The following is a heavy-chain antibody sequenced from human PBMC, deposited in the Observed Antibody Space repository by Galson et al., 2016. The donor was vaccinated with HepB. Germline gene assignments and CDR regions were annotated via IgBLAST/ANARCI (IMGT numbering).Heavy chain of an antibody. CDR3: ARAGSAWSLVAFDI. J-gene: IGHJ3*02. D-gene: IGHD6-19*01. Sequence: SVKVSCKASGGTFKRFAFSWVRQASGQGLEWLGGIIPIFRAPKYAQKFQGRVTITADESTSTAYMELSSLRSEDTAVYYCARAGSAWSLVAFDIWGQGTMVTVSS. CDR1: GGTFKRFA. CDR2: IIPIFRAP. V-gene: IGHV1-69*13.